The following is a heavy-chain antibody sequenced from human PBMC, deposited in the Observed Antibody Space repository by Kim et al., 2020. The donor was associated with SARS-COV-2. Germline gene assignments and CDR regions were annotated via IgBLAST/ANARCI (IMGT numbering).Heavy chain of an antibody. CDR2: IKNGGNR. J-gene: IGHJ4*02. CDR3: AKDHTSSGWPAFGS. D-gene: IGHD6-19*01. CDR1: GFTFSSRA. Sequence: GGSLRLSCVASGFTFSSRAMSWVRQTTEKGLEWVAYIKNGGNRYYADSVQCRFTVSRDINKATLYLQMNSLRAEDSALYYCAKDHTSSGWPAFGSCGQGNLVTVSS. V-gene: IGHV3-23*01.